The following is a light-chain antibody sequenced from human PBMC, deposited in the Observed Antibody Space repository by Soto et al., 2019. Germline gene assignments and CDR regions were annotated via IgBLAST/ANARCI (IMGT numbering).Light chain of an antibody. J-gene: IGLJ2*01. CDR1: SSDIGGYNY. V-gene: IGLV2-11*01. CDR2: DVS. CDR3: CSYAGSYTLI. Sequence: QSALTQPRSVSGSPGQSVTISCTGSSSDIGGYNYVSWYQLHPGKVPKLMIYDVSKRPPGVPDRFSGSKSGNTASLTISGLQAEDEADYYCCSYAGSYTLIFGGGTKLTVL.